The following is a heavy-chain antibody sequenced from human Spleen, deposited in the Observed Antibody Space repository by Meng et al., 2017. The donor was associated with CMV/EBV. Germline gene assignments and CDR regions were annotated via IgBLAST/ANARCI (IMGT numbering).Heavy chain of an antibody. J-gene: IGHJ3*02. CDR2: MNPNSGNT. D-gene: IGHD1-1*01. CDR3: AILPPRYNGNDVPTRAFDI. Sequence: ASVKVSCKASGYTFTSYDINWVRQATGQGLEWMGWMNPNSGNTGYAQKFQGRVTMSRNTSISTAYMELSSLRSGDTAVYYCAILPPRYNGNDVPTRAFDIWGQGTMVTVSS. CDR1: GYTFTSYD. V-gene: IGHV1-8*01.